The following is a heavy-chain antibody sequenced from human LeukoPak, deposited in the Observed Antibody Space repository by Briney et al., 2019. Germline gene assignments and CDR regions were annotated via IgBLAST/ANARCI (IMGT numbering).Heavy chain of an antibody. CDR1: GYSFTSYW. D-gene: IGHD6-6*01. Sequence: GESLKISCKGSGYSFTSYWIGWVRQMPGKGLEWMGIIYPGDSDTRYSPSFQGQVTISADKSISTAYLPWSSLKASDTAMYYCARQRYSSSSGGNWFDPWGQGTLVTVSS. CDR2: IYPGDSDT. CDR3: ARQRYSSSSGGNWFDP. J-gene: IGHJ5*02. V-gene: IGHV5-51*01.